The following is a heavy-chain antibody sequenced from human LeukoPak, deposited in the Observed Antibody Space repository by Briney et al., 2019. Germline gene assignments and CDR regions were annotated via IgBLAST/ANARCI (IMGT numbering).Heavy chain of an antibody. Sequence: PSETLSLTCAVYGGSFSGYYWSWIRQPPGKGLEWIGEINYSGSTNYNPSLESRVTISVDTSKNQFSLKMNSVTAADTAVYYCARRTRESISSPWYFDLWGRGTLVTVSS. CDR2: INYSGST. CDR1: GGSFSGYY. D-gene: IGHD6-6*01. CDR3: ARRTRESISSPWYFDL. V-gene: IGHV4-34*01. J-gene: IGHJ2*01.